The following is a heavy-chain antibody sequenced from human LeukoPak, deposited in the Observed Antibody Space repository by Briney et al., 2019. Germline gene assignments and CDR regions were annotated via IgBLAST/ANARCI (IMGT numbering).Heavy chain of an antibody. J-gene: IGHJ4*02. CDR2: IKQDGSEK. D-gene: IGHD3-9*01. V-gene: IGHV3-7*01. CDR3: ARGLMDILTGYYFDY. CDR1: GFTVSSNS. Sequence: PGGSLRLSCTVSGFTVSSNSMSWVRQAPGKGLEWVANIKQDGSEKYYVDSVKGRFTISRDNAKNSLYLQMNSLRAEDTAVYYCARGLMDILTGYYFDYWGQGTLVTVSS.